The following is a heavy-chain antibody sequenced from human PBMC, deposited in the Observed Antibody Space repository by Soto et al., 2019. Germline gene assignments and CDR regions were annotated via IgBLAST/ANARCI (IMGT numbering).Heavy chain of an antibody. Sequence: QVQLVESGGGVVQPGRSLRLSCAASGFTFSSYGMHWVRQAPGKGLEWVAVIWYDGSNKYYADSVKGRFTISRDNSKNTLYLQMNSLRAEDTAVYYCAAPHDYPAYWGQGTLVTVSS. CDR3: AAPHDYPAY. V-gene: IGHV3-33*01. J-gene: IGHJ4*02. CDR2: IWYDGSNK. CDR1: GFTFSSYG.